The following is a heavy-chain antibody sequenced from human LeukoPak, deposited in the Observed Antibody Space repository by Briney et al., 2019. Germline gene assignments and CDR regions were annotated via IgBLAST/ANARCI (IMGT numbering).Heavy chain of an antibody. Sequence: PSQTLSLTCTVSGGSISSGSYYWSWVRQPAGKGLEWIGRIYTSGSTNYNPSLKSRVTISVDTSKNQFSLKLSSVTAADTAVYYCARLTQNYDFWSAPGGYWGQGTLVTVSS. V-gene: IGHV4-61*02. D-gene: IGHD3-3*01. CDR1: GGSISSGSYY. J-gene: IGHJ4*02. CDR2: IYTSGST. CDR3: ARLTQNYDFWSAPGGY.